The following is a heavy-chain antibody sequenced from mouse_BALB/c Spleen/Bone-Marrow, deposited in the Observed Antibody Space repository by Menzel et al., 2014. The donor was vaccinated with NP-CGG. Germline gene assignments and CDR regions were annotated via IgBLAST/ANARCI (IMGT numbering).Heavy chain of an antibody. CDR1: GFNIKDYY. D-gene: IGHD2-1*01. V-gene: IGHV14-1*02. J-gene: IGHJ2*01. CDR2: IDPENGAT. Sequence: VQLQQSGAELVRPGALVKLSCKASGFNIKDYYVNWMKQRPEQGLEWIGWIDPENGATIYELTFQGKASITADTSSNTAYLQLSSLTSEDTAVYFCASGTYGNYFDYWGQGTTLTVSS. CDR3: ASGTYGNYFDY.